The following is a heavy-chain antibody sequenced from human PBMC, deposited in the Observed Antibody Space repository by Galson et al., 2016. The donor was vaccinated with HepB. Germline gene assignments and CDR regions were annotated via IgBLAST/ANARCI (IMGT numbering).Heavy chain of an antibody. V-gene: IGHV7-4-1*01. CDR1: GYNFSDYG. J-gene: IGHJ4*02. D-gene: IGHD1-1*01. CDR3: ARGSLTSPGTIDS. Sequence: SVKVSCKASGYNFSDYGINWVRQAPGQGLEWMGWINANTGKSTYGPGYTGHFVFSLDTSVTTAYLQISSLETEDSAFYYCARGSLTSPGTIDSWGQGALVTVSS. CDR2: INANTGKS.